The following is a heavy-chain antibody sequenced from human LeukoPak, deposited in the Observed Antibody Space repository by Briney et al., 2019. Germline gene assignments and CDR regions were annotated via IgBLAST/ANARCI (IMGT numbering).Heavy chain of an antibody. J-gene: IGHJ4*02. CDR3: ARVLTTVTLFDY. Sequence: SETLSLTCAVYGGSFSGYYWSWIRQPPGKGLEWIGEINHSGSTNYNPSLKSRVTISVDTSKNQFSLKLSSVTAADTAVYYCARVLTTVTLFDYWGQGTLVTVPS. CDR1: GGSFSGYY. V-gene: IGHV4-34*01. CDR2: INHSGST. D-gene: IGHD4-17*01.